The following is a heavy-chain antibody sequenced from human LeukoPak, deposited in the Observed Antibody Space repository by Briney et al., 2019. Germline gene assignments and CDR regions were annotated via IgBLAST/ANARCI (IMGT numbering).Heavy chain of an antibody. J-gene: IGHJ5*02. CDR3: TRSVDCSSTSCYTNWFDP. V-gene: IGHV3-73*01. CDR1: GFTFSGSA. D-gene: IGHD2-2*01. Sequence: GGSLRLSCAASGFTFSGSAMHWVRPASGKGLEWAGRIRSKANSYATAYAASVKGRFTISRDDSKNTAYLQMNSLKTEDTAVYYCTRSVDCSSTSCYTNWFDPWGQGTLVTVSS. CDR2: IRSKANSYAT.